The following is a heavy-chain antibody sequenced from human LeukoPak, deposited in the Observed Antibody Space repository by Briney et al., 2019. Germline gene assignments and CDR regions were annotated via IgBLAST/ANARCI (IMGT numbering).Heavy chain of an antibody. J-gene: IGHJ3*02. CDR2: ISYDGSNK. D-gene: IGHD6-13*01. CDR1: GFTFSSYA. CDR3: ARDRGYSTPLDAFDI. Sequence: GGSLRLSRAASGFTFSSYAMHWVRQAPGKGLEWVAVISYDGSNKYYADSVKGRFTISRDNSKNTLHLQMNSLRAEDTAVYYCARDRGYSTPLDAFDIWGQGTMVTVSS. V-gene: IGHV3-30*04.